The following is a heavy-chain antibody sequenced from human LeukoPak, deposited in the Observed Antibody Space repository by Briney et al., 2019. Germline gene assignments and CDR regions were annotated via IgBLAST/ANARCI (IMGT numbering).Heavy chain of an antibody. J-gene: IGHJ3*02. Sequence: GGSLRLSCAASGFTFTSYWIHWVRQAPGKGLVWVSRINSDGSSASYADSVKGRFTISRDNAKNTLYLQMNSLRAEDTAVYYCARKARRYYYGSGSYPPGAFDIWGQGTMVTVSS. CDR1: GFTFTSYW. CDR3: ARKARRYYYGSGSYPPGAFDI. CDR2: INSDGSSA. V-gene: IGHV3-74*01. D-gene: IGHD3-10*01.